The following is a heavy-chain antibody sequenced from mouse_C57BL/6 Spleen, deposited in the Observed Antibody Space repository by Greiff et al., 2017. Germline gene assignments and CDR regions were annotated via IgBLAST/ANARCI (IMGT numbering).Heavy chain of an antibody. CDR1: GYTFTSYW. Sequence: QVQLQHPGAELVRPGTSVKLSCKASGYTFTSYWMHWVKQRPGQGLEWIGVIDPSDSYTNYNQKFKGKATLTVDTSSSTAYMQLSSLTSEDSAVYYCARLGRRENYFDYGGQGTTLTVSS. J-gene: IGHJ2*01. D-gene: IGHD4-1*01. V-gene: IGHV1-59*01. CDR3: ARLGRRENYFDY. CDR2: IDPSDSYT.